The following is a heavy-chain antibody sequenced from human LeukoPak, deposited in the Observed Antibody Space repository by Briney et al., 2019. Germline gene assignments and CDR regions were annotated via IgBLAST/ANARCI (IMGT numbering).Heavy chain of an antibody. CDR3: ARDLVVRGVPTPDY. D-gene: IGHD3-10*01. Sequence: GGSLRLSCAASGFTFSSYSMNWVRQAPGKGLEWVSSISTSSSSMYYADSVKGRFTISRDNAKNTLYLQMNSLRAEDTAVYYCARDLVVRGVPTPDYWGQGTLVTVSS. CDR2: ISTSSSSM. CDR1: GFTFSSYS. V-gene: IGHV3-21*01. J-gene: IGHJ4*02.